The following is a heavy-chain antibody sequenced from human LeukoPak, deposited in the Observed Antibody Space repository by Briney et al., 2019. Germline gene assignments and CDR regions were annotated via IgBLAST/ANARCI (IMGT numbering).Heavy chain of an antibody. D-gene: IGHD6-13*01. V-gene: IGHV1-2*02. CDR3: ARGKYSSSWYGSYFDY. Sequence: ASVKVSCKASGYTFTGYYMHWVRQAPGQGLEWMGWINLNSGGTNYAQKFQGRVTMTRDTSISTAYMELSRLRSDDTAVYYCARGKYSSSWYGSYFDYWGQGTLVTVSS. J-gene: IGHJ4*02. CDR2: INLNSGGT. CDR1: GYTFTGYY.